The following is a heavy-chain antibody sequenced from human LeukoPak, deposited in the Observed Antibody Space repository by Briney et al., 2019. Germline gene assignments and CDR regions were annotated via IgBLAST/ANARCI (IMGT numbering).Heavy chain of an antibody. CDR1: GFTFSSYE. V-gene: IGHV3-48*02. D-gene: IGHD3-10*01. J-gene: IGHJ6*02. Sequence: GGSLRLSCAASGFTFSSYEMNWVRQAPGKGLEWVSYISSSSSTIYYADSVKSRFTISRDNAKNSLYLQMNSLRDEDTAVYYCARGAITMVRGAGDDYYGMDVWGQGTTVTVSS. CDR3: ARGAITMVRGAGDDYYGMDV. CDR2: ISSSSSTI.